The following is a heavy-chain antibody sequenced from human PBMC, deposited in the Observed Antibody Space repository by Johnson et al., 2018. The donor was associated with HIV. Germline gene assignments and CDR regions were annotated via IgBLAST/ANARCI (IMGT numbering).Heavy chain of an antibody. CDR1: GFTFSSYG. Sequence: VQLVESGGGVVQPGRSLRLSCTASGFTFSSYGIHWVRQAPGKGLEWVGRIKSKTDGGTTDYVAPVKGRFTISRDDSKNTLYLRMNSLKTEDTAVYYCTTDPIAAAGHDAFDIWGQGTMVTVSS. CDR3: TTDPIAAAGHDAFDI. V-gene: IGHV3-15*01. J-gene: IGHJ3*02. D-gene: IGHD6-13*01. CDR2: IKSKTDGGTT.